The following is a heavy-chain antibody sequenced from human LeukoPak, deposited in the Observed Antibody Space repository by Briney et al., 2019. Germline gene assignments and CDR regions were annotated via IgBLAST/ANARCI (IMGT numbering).Heavy chain of an antibody. J-gene: IGHJ6*02. CDR2: ISYDGSNK. D-gene: IGHD3-10*01. CDR3: ARELVRFGPRLDYYGMDV. V-gene: IGHV3-30-3*01. CDR1: GFTFSTYV. Sequence: GRSLRLSCAASGFTFSTYVMHWVRQAPGKGLEWVAVISYDGSNKYYADSVKGRFTISRDNSKNTLYLQMNSLRAEDTAVYYCARELVRFGPRLDYYGMDVWGQGTTVTVSS.